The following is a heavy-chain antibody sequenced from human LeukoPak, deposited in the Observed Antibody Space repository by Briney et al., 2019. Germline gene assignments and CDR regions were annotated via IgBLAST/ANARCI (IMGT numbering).Heavy chain of an antibody. CDR1: GGSISSYY. CDR3: AGRDIVVVPAAKDAFDI. J-gene: IGHJ3*02. D-gene: IGHD2-2*01. CDR2: IYYSGST. Sequence: SETLSLTCTVSGGSISSYYWSWIRQPPGKGLEWIGYIYYSGSTNYNPSLKSRVTISVDTSKNQFSLKLSSVTAADTAVYYCAGRDIVVVPAAKDAFDIWGQGTMVTVSS. V-gene: IGHV4-59*08.